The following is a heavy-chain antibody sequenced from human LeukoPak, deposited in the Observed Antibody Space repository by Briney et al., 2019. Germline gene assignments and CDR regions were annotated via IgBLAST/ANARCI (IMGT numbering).Heavy chain of an antibody. CDR2: ISATGGST. J-gene: IGHJ4*02. CDR1: GFTFSTFA. CDR3: AKGRRDVVVLVAATDY. Sequence: PGGSLRLSCAASGFTFSTFAMNWVRQAPGKGLEWVSGISATGGSTYYADSVKGRFTISRDTSKNTMHLQMNSLRVEDTAVYYCAKGRRDVVVLVAATDYWGQGALVTVSS. V-gene: IGHV3-23*01. D-gene: IGHD2-15*01.